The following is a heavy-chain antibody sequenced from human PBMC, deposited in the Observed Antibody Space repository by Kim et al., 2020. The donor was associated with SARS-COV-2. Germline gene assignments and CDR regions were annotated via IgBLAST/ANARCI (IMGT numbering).Heavy chain of an antibody. CDR3: ATSVDNSSGPDDAFDI. D-gene: IGHD3-22*01. V-gene: IGHV5-51*01. J-gene: IGHJ3*02. Sequence: GESLKISCKGSGYSFTSYWIGWVRQMPGKGLEWMGIIYPGDSDTRYSPSFQGQVTISADKSISTAYLQWSSLKASDTAMYYCATSVDNSSGPDDAFDIWGQGTMVTVSS. CDR1: GYSFTSYW. CDR2: IYPGDSDT.